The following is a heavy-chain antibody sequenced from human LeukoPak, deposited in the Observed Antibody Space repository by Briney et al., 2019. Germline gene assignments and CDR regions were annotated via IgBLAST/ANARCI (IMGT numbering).Heavy chain of an antibody. D-gene: IGHD2-2*01. CDR1: GFTFSSYG. V-gene: IGHV3-33*06. J-gene: IGHJ4*02. CDR3: GKDLFRPTSPTGKKSFDS. CDR2: VWYDGSNK. Sequence: GGSLRLSCAASGFTFSSYGMHWVRQAPGKGLEWVAVVWYDGSNKYYADSVKGRFTISRDNSKNTLYLQMNSLRAEDTAVYYCGKDLFRPTSPTGKKSFDSWGQGPLVTVS.